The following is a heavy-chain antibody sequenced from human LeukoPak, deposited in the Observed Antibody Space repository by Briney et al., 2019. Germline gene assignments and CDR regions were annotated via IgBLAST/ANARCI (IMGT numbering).Heavy chain of an antibody. CDR2: IKKDGSDK. J-gene: IGHJ4*02. CDR1: GFTFSGYW. V-gene: IGHV3-7*01. D-gene: IGHD6-13*01. CDR3: ARRPGLAAARPVGYFDF. Sequence: PGGSLRLSCVASGFTFSGYWMGWVRQAPGKGLEWVASIKKDGSDKYYVDSVKGRYTISRDNAKNSLYLQINSLSGEDTAVYYCARRPGLAAARPVGYFDFWGQAILVTVSS.